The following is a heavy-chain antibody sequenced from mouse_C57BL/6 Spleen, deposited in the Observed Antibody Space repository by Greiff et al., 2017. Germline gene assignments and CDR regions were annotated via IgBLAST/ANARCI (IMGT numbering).Heavy chain of an antibody. V-gene: IGHV1-26*01. CDR3: ARRSRWNYAMDY. D-gene: IGHD2-3*01. J-gene: IGHJ4*01. Sequence: VQLQQSGPELVKPGASVKISCKASGYTFTDYYMNWVKQSHGKSLEWIGDINPNNGGTSYNQKFKGKATLTVDKSSSTAYMERRSLTSEDSAVYYCARRSRWNYAMDYWGQGTSVTVSS. CDR2: INPNNGGT. CDR1: GYTFTDYY.